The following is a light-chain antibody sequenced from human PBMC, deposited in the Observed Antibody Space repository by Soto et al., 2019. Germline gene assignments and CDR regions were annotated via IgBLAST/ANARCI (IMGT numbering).Light chain of an antibody. CDR2: DAS. CDR3: QQYNSYSPT. J-gene: IGKJ1*01. V-gene: IGKV1-5*01. CDR1: QDISNY. Sequence: DVQMPQSPSTLSSSLGYRVTITCQASQDISNYLNWYQQKPGKAPKLLIYDASSLASGVPSRFSGSGSGTEFTLTSSSLQPDDFATYYCQQYNSYSPTFGQGTKVDIK.